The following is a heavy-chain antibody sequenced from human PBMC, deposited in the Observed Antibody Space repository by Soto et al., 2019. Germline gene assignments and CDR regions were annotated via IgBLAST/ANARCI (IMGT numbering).Heavy chain of an antibody. CDR1: GGSISSYY. J-gene: IGHJ3*02. CDR3: AIVWGGAFDI. CDR2: IYYSGST. Sequence: QVQLQESGPGLVKPSETLSLTCTDSGGSISSYYWSWIRQPPGKGLEWSGYIYYSGSTYDNPSLKSRVTLSVDTSKNQCSLKLSSVTAADTSVYYCAIVWGGAFDIWGQGTMVTVSS. V-gene: IGHV4-59*01. D-gene: IGHD3-10*01.